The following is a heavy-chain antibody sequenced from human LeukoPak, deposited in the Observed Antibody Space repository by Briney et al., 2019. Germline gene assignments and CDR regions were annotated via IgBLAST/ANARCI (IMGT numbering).Heavy chain of an antibody. V-gene: IGHV1-18*01. Sequence: ASVKVSCKASGYTFTVNGISWVRQAPGQGLEWLGWISANSGDTNYAEQFQGRLTLATDTSTSTAYMELRSLRDDDTAVYYCARDRWYAFDYWGQGTLVTVSS. CDR3: ARDRWYAFDY. D-gene: IGHD6-13*01. CDR1: GYTFTVNG. CDR2: ISANSGDT. J-gene: IGHJ4*02.